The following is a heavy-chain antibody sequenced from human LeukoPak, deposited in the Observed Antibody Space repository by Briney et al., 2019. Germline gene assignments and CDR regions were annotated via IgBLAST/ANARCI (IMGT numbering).Heavy chain of an antibody. V-gene: IGHV5-51*01. D-gene: IGHD6-19*01. Sequence: PGESLKISCKGSGYSFTSYWIGWVRQMPGKGLEWMGIIYPGDSDTRYSPSFQGQVTISADKSISTAYLQWSSLKASDTAMYYCARIQSASGWFTGEDYWGQGTLVTVSS. CDR1: GYSFTSYW. CDR3: ARIQSASGWFTGEDY. J-gene: IGHJ4*02. CDR2: IYPGDSDT.